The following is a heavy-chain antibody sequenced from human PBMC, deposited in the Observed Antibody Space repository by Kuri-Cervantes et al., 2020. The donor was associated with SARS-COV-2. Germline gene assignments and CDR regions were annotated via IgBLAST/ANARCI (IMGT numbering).Heavy chain of an antibody. CDR3: AKPQRITIFGVVIMVDAFDI. J-gene: IGHJ3*02. CDR1: GFTFSSYS. D-gene: IGHD3-3*01. Sequence: LSLTCAASGFTFSSYSMNWVRQAPGKGLEWVSYISSSSSTIYYADSVKGRFTISRDNAKNSLYLQMNSLRAEDTAVYYCAKPQRITIFGVVIMVDAFDIWGQGTMVTVSS. V-gene: IGHV3-48*01. CDR2: ISSSSSTI.